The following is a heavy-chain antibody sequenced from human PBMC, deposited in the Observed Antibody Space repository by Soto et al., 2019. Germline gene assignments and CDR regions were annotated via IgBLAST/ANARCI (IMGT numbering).Heavy chain of an antibody. CDR1: GYTFTSYY. CDR2: INPSGGST. Sequence: QVQLVQSGAEVKKPGASVKVSCKASGYTFTSYYMHWVRQAPGQGLEWMGIINPSGGSTSYAQKFQGRVTMTSNKSTSTAHMELSSLRSEDTAVYYCARFWAHYDAFDIWGQGTMVTVSS. V-gene: IGHV1-46*01. D-gene: IGHD7-27*01. CDR3: ARFWAHYDAFDI. J-gene: IGHJ3*02.